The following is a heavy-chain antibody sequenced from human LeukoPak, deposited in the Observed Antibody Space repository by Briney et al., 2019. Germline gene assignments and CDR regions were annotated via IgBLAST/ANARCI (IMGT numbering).Heavy chain of an antibody. J-gene: IGHJ4*02. CDR2: IYHSGST. CDR3: ARMTTVTSFDY. V-gene: IGHV4-39*01. Sequence: SETLSLTCTVSGGSISSSSYYWGWIRQPPGKGLEWIGSIYHSGSTYYNPSLKSRVTISVDTSKNQFSLKLSSVTAADTAVYYCARMTTVTSFDYWGQGTLVTVSS. D-gene: IGHD4-17*01. CDR1: GGSISSSSYY.